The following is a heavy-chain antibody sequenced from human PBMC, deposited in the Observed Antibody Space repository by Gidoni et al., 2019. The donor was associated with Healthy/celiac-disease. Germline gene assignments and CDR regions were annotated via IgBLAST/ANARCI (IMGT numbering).Heavy chain of an antibody. D-gene: IGHD1-26*01. V-gene: IGHV4-39*01. CDR2: IYYSGST. CDR1: GGSISSSSYY. CDR3: ARSYFVGATDYFDY. Sequence: QLQLQESGPGLVKPSETLSLTCTVSGGSISSSSYYWGWIRQPPGKGLEWIGSIYYSGSTYYNPSLKSRVTISVDTSKNQFSLKLSSVTAADTAVYYCARSYFVGATDYFDYWGQGTLVTVSS. J-gene: IGHJ4*02.